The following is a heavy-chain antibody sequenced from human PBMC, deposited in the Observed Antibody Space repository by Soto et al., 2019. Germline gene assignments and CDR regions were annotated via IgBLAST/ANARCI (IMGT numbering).Heavy chain of an antibody. Sequence: TLSLTCTVSGGSISSSSYYWGWIRQPPGKGLEWIGSIYYSGSTYYNPSLKSRVTISVDTSKNQFSLKLSSVTAADTAVYYCASMVYCISTSCPTGADYWGQGTLVTVS. CDR2: IYYSGST. J-gene: IGHJ4*02. CDR1: GGSISSSSYY. CDR3: ASMVYCISTSCPTGADY. V-gene: IGHV4-39*01. D-gene: IGHD2-2*01.